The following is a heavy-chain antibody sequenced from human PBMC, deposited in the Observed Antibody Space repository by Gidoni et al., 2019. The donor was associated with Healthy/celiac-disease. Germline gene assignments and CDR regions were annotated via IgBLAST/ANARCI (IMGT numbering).Heavy chain of an antibody. V-gene: IGHV3-15*07. CDR1: GFTFSNAW. D-gene: IGHD6-19*01. J-gene: IGHJ4*02. CDR2: IKSKTDGGTT. CDR3: TTGVGPVAGTEAGY. Sequence: EVQLVESGGGLVKPGVSLRLSCAASGFTFSNAWMNWVRQAPTKELEWVGRIKSKTDGGTTDYAAPVKGRFTISRDDSKNTLYLQMNSLKTDDTAVYYCTTGVGPVAGTEAGYWGQGTLVTVSS.